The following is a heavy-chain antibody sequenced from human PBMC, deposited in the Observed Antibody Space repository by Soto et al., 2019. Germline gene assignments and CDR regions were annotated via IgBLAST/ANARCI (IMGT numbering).Heavy chain of an antibody. V-gene: IGHV1-69*01. J-gene: IGHJ2*01. Sequence: QVQLVQSGAEVKKPGSSVKVSCKASGGTFSSYAISWVRQAPGQGLEWMGGIIPIFGTANYAQKFQGRVTITADESTSTAYMELSSLRSEDTAVYYCARDFVGYCGGDCDSSPHHWYFDLWGRGTLVTVSS. CDR1: GGTFSSYA. D-gene: IGHD2-21*02. CDR2: IIPIFGTA. CDR3: ARDFVGYCGGDCDSSPHHWYFDL.